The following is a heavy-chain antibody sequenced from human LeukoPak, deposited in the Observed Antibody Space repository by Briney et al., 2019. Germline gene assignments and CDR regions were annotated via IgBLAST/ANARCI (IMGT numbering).Heavy chain of an antibody. D-gene: IGHD5-24*01. V-gene: IGHV3-53*01. CDR1: GFTFSIYY. J-gene: IGHJ4*02. Sequence: GGSLRLSCAASGFTFSIYYMYWVRQAPGKGLEWVSVFYIDGSTYYADSVKGRFTISRDNSKNTLYLQMNSLRAEDTAVYYCARGDGYNYWEYWGQGTLVTVSS. CDR3: ARGDGYNYWEY. CDR2: FYIDGST.